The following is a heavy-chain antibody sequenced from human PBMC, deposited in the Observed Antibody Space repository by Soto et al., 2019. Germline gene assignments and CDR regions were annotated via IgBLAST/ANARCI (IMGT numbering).Heavy chain of an antibody. CDR3: ARGACSGGSCYEIAFDI. D-gene: IGHD2-15*01. J-gene: IGHJ3*02. Sequence: QVQLQESGPGLVKPSQTLSLTCTVSGGSISSGDYYWSWIRQPPGKGLEWIGYIYYSGSTYYNPSLKSRVTISVDTSKNQFSLKLSSVTAADTAVYYCARGACSGGSCYEIAFDIWGQGTMVTVSS. CDR1: GGSISSGDYY. CDR2: IYYSGST. V-gene: IGHV4-30-4*01.